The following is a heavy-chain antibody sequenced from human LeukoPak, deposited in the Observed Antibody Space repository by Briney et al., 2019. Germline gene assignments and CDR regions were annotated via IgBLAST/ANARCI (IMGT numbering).Heavy chain of an antibody. CDR2: TNPSGGST. Sequence: ASVKVSCKASGYTFTSYYMHWVRQAPGQGLEWMGITNPSGGSTSYAQKFQGRVTMTRDTSTSTVYMELSRLRSDDTAVYYCARGLPDYYDSSGTNWFDPWGQGTLVTVSS. CDR3: ARGLPDYYDSSGTNWFDP. CDR1: GYTFTSYY. V-gene: IGHV1-46*01. J-gene: IGHJ5*02. D-gene: IGHD3-22*01.